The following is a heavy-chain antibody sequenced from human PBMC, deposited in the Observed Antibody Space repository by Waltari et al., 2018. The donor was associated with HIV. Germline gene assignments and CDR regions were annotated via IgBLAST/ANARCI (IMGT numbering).Heavy chain of an antibody. CDR3: ARTYDSSGYYSSFDP. V-gene: IGHV4-59*01. CDR1: ADSITSYS. Sequence: QVQLQESGPGLVKPSETLSLTSTVSADSITSYSWMWIRQPPGKGLEWIGYIYYSGNTNYNPSLESRVTISVDTSKNQFSLKLSSLTAADTAVYYCARTYDSSGYYSSFDPWGRGTLVTVSS. CDR2: IYYSGNT. J-gene: IGHJ5*02. D-gene: IGHD3-22*01.